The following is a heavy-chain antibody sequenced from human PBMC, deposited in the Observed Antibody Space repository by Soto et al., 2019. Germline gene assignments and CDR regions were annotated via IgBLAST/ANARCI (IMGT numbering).Heavy chain of an antibody. D-gene: IGHD3-16*01. J-gene: IGHJ6*02. V-gene: IGHV4-30-4*01. Sequence: QVQLQESGPGLVKPSQTLSLTCTVSGGSISSGDYYWSWIRQPPGKGLEWIGYIYYSGSTYYNPSLKSRGTISVGTAKNQFSLKLSSVNAAGTAVYYSTSTSFDLTGMDGWGQGTTVTVSS. CDR3: TSTSFDLTGMDG. CDR2: IYYSGST. CDR1: GGSISSGDYY.